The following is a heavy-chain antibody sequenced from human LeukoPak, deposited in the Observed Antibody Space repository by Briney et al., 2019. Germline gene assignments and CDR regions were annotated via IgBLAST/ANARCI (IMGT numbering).Heavy chain of an antibody. V-gene: IGHV3-21*01. J-gene: IGHJ4*02. CDR1: GFTFSSYS. CDR3: ARRYCSSTNCYAFES. D-gene: IGHD2-2*01. Sequence: SLRXSCAGSGFTFSSYSMNWVRQAPGKGLEWVSSISSSGTYMYYADSVKGRFTISRDNAKNSLYLQMNSLRAEDAAVYYCARRYCSSTNCYAFESWGQGTLVTVSS. CDR2: ISSSGTYM.